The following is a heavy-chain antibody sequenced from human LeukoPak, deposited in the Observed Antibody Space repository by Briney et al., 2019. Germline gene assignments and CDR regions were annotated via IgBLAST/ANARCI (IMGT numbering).Heavy chain of an antibody. J-gene: IGHJ4*02. CDR3: ARQTSGSGSHDY. D-gene: IGHD3-10*01. Sequence: GGSLRLSCAASGFTFEDFAMHWVRQVPGKGLEWVSRINWNSVSIGYADSVKGRFTISRDNAKNSLYLQMNSLRAEDTAVYYCARQTSGSGSHDYWGQGTPVTVSS. V-gene: IGHV3-9*01. CDR2: INWNSVSI. CDR1: GFTFEDFA.